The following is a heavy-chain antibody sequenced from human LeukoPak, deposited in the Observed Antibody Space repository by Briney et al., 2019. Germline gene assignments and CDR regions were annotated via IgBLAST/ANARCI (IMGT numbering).Heavy chain of an antibody. J-gene: IGHJ4*02. CDR3: ARDLGGTGTSRYFDY. V-gene: IGHV1-46*01. CDR1: GYTFTSYY. CDR2: INPSGGST. D-gene: IGHD1-1*01. Sequence: ASVKVSCKASGYTFTSYYMHWVRQAPGQGLEWMGIINPSGGSTSYAQKFQGRVTMTRDTSTSTVYMELSSLGSEDTAVYYCARDLGGTGTSRYFDYWGQGTLVTVSS.